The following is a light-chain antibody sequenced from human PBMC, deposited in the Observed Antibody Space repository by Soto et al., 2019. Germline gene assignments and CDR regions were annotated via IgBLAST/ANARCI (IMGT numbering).Light chain of an antibody. CDR2: EVS. V-gene: IGLV2-8*01. CDR3: SSFGGSNHVV. Sequence: QSALTQPPSASGSPGQSVTISCTGTSSDVGGDNYVSWYQQHPGKAPKLIIYEVSKRPSGVPDHFSGSKSGNTASLTVSGLQADDEADYYCSSFGGSNHVVFGGGTKVTVL. CDR1: SSDVGGDNY. J-gene: IGLJ2*01.